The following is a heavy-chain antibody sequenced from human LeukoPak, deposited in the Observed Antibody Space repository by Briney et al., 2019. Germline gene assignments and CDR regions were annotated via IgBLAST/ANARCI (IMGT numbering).Heavy chain of an antibody. CDR3: ARRVRGYYSSPCDY. Sequence: SETLSLTCTVSGGSIGSTNYYWGWIRQPPGKGLEWIGEINHSGSTNYNPSLKSRVTISVDTSKNQFSLKLSSVTAADTAVYYCARRVRGYYSSPCDYWGQGTLVTVSS. J-gene: IGHJ4*02. V-gene: IGHV4-39*07. CDR1: GGSIGSTNYY. CDR2: INHSGST. D-gene: IGHD3-22*01.